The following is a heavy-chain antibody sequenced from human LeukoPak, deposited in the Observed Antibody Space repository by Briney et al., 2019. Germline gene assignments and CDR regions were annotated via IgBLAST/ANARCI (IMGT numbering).Heavy chain of an antibody. Sequence: SVKVSCKASGATFSSYAISWVRQAPGQGLEWMGGIIPIFGAANYAQKFQGRVTITTDESTSTAYMELSSLRSEDTAVYYCARGFRSDPLVWWGQGTLVTVSS. CDR2: IIPIFGAA. V-gene: IGHV1-69*05. CDR3: ARGFRSDPLVW. J-gene: IGHJ4*02. D-gene: IGHD2-8*01. CDR1: GATFSSYA.